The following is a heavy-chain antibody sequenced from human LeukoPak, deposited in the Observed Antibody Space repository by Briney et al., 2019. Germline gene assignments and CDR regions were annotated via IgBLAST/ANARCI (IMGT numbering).Heavy chain of an antibody. J-gene: IGHJ6*04. CDR1: GFTFSSYG. CDR3: AELGITMIGGV. V-gene: IGHV3-23*01. Sequence: QSGGSLRLSCAASGFTFSSYGMSWVRQAPGKGLEWVSAISGSGGNTYYADSVKGRFTISRDNSKNTLYLQMNSLRAEDTAVYYCAELGITMIGGVWGKGTTVTISS. CDR2: ISGSGGNT. D-gene: IGHD3-10*02.